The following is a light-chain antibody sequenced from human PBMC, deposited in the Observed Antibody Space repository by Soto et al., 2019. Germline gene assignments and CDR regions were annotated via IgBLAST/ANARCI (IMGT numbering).Light chain of an antibody. CDR1: SSNIGAGYD. V-gene: IGLV1-40*01. Sequence: QSVLTQPPSVSGAPGQKVTISCTGSSSNIGAGYDVHWYQQLPGAAPTLLIYGDNDRPSGVPDRFSGPKSGTSASLAITGLQAEDEADYYCESYDSSLRDVVFGGGTKLTVL. J-gene: IGLJ2*01. CDR2: GDN. CDR3: ESYDSSLRDVV.